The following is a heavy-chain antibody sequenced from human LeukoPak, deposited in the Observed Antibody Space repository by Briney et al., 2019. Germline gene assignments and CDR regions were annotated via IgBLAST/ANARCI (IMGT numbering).Heavy chain of an antibody. CDR1: GYTFSSYW. D-gene: IGHD2-2*01. Sequence: GESLRISCKGSGYTFSSYWISWVRQMPGKGLEWMGRIDPSDSYTNYSPSFQGHVTISADKSISTAYLQWSSLKASDIAMYYCAREVGRVRYFDYWGQGSLVTVPS. J-gene: IGHJ4*02. CDR3: AREVGRVRYFDY. CDR2: IDPSDSYT. V-gene: IGHV5-10-1*01.